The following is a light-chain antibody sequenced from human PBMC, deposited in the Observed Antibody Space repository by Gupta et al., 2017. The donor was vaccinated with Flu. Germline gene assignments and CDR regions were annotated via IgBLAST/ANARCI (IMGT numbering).Light chain of an antibody. CDR1: QSLVHSDGNTY. V-gene: IGKV2-30*02. CDR2: RVS. Sequence: DVVMTQSLLSLPVTFGRPASISCRSSQSLVHSDGNTYLNWFQQRPGQSLRRLIYRVSNRDSGVPDRFSGSGSGTDFTLKISRVEADDVGVYYCMQGTHWPPTFGQGTKVEIK. J-gene: IGKJ1*01. CDR3: MQGTHWPPT.